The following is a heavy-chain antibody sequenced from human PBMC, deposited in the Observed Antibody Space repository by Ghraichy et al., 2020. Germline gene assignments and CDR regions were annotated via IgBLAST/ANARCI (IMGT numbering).Heavy chain of an antibody. J-gene: IGHJ6*02. CDR2: IDWDDDK. CDR1: GFSLSTSGMC. Sequence: QTLSLSCTFSGFSLSTSGMCVSWIRQPPGKALEWLALIDWDDDKYYSTSLKTRLTISKDTSKNQVVLTMTNMDPVDTATYYCARFRTVTTGLGGMDVWGQGTTVTVSS. D-gene: IGHD4-17*01. V-gene: IGHV2-70*01. CDR3: ARFRTVTTGLGGMDV.